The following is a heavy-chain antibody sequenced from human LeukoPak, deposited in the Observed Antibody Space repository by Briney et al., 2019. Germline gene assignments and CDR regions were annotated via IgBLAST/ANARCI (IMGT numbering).Heavy chain of an antibody. CDR2: ISSSGDSI. D-gene: IGHD1-26*01. J-gene: IGHJ3*02. CDR1: GFSLTTYE. Sequence: GGSLRLSCAASGFSLTTYEMNWVRQAPGKGLEWVSYISSSGDSIYYADSVKGRFTISRDDAKNSLSLQMNSLRAEDTAIYYCARDRRVGATWSVGAFDIWGQGTTVTVSS. V-gene: IGHV3-48*03. CDR3: ARDRRVGATWSVGAFDI.